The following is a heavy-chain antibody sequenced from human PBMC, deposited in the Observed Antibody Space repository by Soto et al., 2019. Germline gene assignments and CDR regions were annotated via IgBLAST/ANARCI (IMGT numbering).Heavy chain of an antibody. Sequence: GSLRLSCAASGFTFSSYAMHWVRQAPGKGLEWVAVISYDGSNKYYADSVKGRFTISRDNSKNTLYLQMNSLRAEDTAVYYCARDPQHYYDSSGYLYWGQGTLVTVSS. D-gene: IGHD3-22*01. V-gene: IGHV3-30-3*01. CDR1: GFTFSSYA. J-gene: IGHJ4*02. CDR3: ARDPQHYYDSSGYLY. CDR2: ISYDGSNK.